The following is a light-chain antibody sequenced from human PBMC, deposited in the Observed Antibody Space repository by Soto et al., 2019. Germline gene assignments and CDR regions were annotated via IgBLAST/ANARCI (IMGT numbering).Light chain of an antibody. Sequence: EIVMTQSPATLSVSPGERATLFCRASQSENSNLAWYQQKPGQSPRLLIFGASTRATGIPVRFSGSGSGTEFTLTISSLQSEDCAVYYCQQYKNWPPLLTFGGGTKVEIK. CDR1: QSENSN. CDR3: QQYKNWPPLLT. CDR2: GAS. V-gene: IGKV3-15*01. J-gene: IGKJ4*01.